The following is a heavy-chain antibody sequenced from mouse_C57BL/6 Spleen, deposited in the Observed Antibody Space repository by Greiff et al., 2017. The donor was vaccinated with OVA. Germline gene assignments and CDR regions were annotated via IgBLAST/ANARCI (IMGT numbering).Heavy chain of an antibody. V-gene: IGHV1-80*01. CDR2: IYPGDGDT. CDR1: GYAFSSYW. CDR3: ARQGTAQATPYYFDY. J-gene: IGHJ2*01. D-gene: IGHD3-2*02. Sequence: VQLQESGAELVKPGASVKISCKASGYAFSSYWMNWVKQRPGKGLEWIGQIYPGDGDTNYNGKFKGKATLTADKSSSTAYMQLSSLTSEDSAVYFCARQGTAQATPYYFDYWGQGTTLTVSS.